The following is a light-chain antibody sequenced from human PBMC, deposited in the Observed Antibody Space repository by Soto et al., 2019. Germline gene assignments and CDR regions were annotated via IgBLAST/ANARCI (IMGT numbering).Light chain of an antibody. CDR1: QSVSGW. Sequence: DIQMTQSPSTLSASVGDTVTVTCRACQSVSGWLAWYQQKPGEAPKLLIYDASALPRGVQSRFSGSGYGTKFTLTITSLQPDDFATYYCQQYETFSGPFGPGTKVDIK. J-gene: IGKJ1*01. CDR3: QQYETFSGP. V-gene: IGKV1-5*01. CDR2: DAS.